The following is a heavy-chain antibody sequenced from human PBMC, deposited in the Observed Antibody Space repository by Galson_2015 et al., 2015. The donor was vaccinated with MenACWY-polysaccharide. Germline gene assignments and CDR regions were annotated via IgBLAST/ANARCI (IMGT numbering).Heavy chain of an antibody. V-gene: IGHV3-30-3*01. J-gene: IGHJ6*02. D-gene: IGHD2-2*01. CDR3: ARDYCSRTSCYGMDV. CDR2: ISYDATNK. CDR1: GFTFSRYA. Sequence: SLRLSCAASGFTFSRYAMHWVRQAPGKGLEWVAVISYDATNKYCAESVKGRFTISRDNSKNTMYVQMNSLRAEDTAIYYCARDYCSRTSCYGMDVWGQGTTVTVSS.